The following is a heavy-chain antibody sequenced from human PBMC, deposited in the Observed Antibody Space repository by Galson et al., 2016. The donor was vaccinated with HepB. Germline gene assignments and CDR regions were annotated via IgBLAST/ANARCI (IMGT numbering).Heavy chain of an antibody. D-gene: IGHD3-10*01. V-gene: IGHV3-23*01. CDR3: AKGGPGSGSFWAGN. CDR1: GFSITIDA. CDR2: ISGSGVVI. Sequence: SLRLSCAASGFSITIDAMSWVRQAPGKGLEWVSGISGSGVVIYYADSVKGRFTISRDNSKNVLYLQMNSLRGDETARYYCAKGGPGSGSFWAGNWGQGSLGTVSS. J-gene: IGHJ4*02.